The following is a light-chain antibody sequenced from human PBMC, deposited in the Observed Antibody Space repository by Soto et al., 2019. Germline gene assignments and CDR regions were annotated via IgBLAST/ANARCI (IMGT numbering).Light chain of an antibody. CDR1: QSVSGY. CDR2: DAS. Sequence: EIVLTQSPVTLSLSPGERATLSCRASQSVSGYVAWYQQKPGQAPRLLIYDASSRANGIPARFTGSGSGTDFSLTISSLEPEDFAVYYCQQRSNWITFGQGTRLEIK. J-gene: IGKJ5*01. V-gene: IGKV3-11*01. CDR3: QQRSNWIT.